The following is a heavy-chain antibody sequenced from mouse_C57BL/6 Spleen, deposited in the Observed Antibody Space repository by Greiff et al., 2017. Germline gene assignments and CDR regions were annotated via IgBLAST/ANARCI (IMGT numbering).Heavy chain of an antibody. CDR3: ATHYYGSSLWYFDV. Sequence: EVQRVESGGGLVKPGGSLKLSCAASGFTFSSYAMSWVRQTPEKRLEWVATISDGGSYTYYPDNVKGRFTISRDNAKNNLYLQMSHLKSEDTAMYYCATHYYGSSLWYFDVWGTGTTVTVSS. D-gene: IGHD1-1*01. CDR2: ISDGGSYT. J-gene: IGHJ1*03. V-gene: IGHV5-4*01. CDR1: GFTFSSYA.